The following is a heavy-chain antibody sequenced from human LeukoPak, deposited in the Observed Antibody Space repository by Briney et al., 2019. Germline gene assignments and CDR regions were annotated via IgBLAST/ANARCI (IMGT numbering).Heavy chain of an antibody. CDR1: GGSISSSSYY. V-gene: IGHV4-39*01. D-gene: IGHD3-22*01. CDR3: ARHFWTTYYYDRYYSDY. CDR2: IYYSGST. Sequence: KTSETLSLTCTVSGGSISSSSYYWGWIRQPPGKGLEWIGSIYYSGSTYYNPSLKSRVTISVDTSKNQFSLKLSSVTAADTAVYYCARHFWTTYYYDRYYSDYWGQGTLVTVSS. J-gene: IGHJ4*02.